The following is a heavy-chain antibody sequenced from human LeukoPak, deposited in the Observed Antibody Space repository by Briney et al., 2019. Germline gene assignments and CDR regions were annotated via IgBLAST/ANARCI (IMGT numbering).Heavy chain of an antibody. CDR3: ARLRTIFGVVNYYYYMDV. V-gene: IGHV4-38-2*02. D-gene: IGHD3-3*01. Sequence: PSETLSLTCTVSGYSISSGYHWGWIRQPPGKGLEWIGSIYYGGSTNYNPSLKSRVTISVDTSKNQFSLKLSSVTAADTAVYYCARLRTIFGVVNYYYYMDVWGKGTTVTLSS. CDR1: GYSISSGYH. CDR2: IYYGGST. J-gene: IGHJ6*03.